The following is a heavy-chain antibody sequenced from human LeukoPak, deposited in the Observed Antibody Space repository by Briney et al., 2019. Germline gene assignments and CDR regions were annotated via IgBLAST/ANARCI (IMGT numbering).Heavy chain of an antibody. CDR1: GGSFSGYY. CDR2: IYYTGNT. D-gene: IGHD4-11*01. J-gene: IGHJ4*02. Sequence: SETLSLTCAVYGGSFSGYYWSWIRQPPGKGLEWIGYIYYTGNTNYNPSLKSRLTISVDTPRNRFSLSLTSVTAADTAVYYCARSGRYSFHFDYWGQGTLVTVSS. V-gene: IGHV4-59*08. CDR3: ARSGRYSFHFDY.